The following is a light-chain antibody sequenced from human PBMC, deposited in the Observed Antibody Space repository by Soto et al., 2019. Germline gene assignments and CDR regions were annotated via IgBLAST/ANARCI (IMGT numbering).Light chain of an antibody. J-gene: IGKJ1*01. CDR2: EAA. CDR3: LQNYVYSWT. CDR1: QGVGND. Sequence: AIQVTQSPSTLSASVGDRVTISCRASQGVGNDLGRYQQKPGEDPNRLIYEAATLQTGVASSISGSRSGTEFTLTISSIQPEDFAAFYCLQNYVYSWTFGQGTKVEVK. V-gene: IGKV1-6*01.